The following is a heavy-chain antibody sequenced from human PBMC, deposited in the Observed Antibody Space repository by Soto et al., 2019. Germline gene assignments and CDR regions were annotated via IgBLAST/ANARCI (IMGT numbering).Heavy chain of an antibody. V-gene: IGHV1-69*13. D-gene: IGHD1-26*01. CDR1: GGTFSSYA. CDR3: ARGIGVGAAGIFDY. J-gene: IGHJ4*02. CDR2: IIPIFGTA. Sequence: SVKVSCTASGGTFSSYAISWVRQAPGQGLEWMGGIIPIFGTANYAQKFQGRVTITADESTSTAYMELSSLRPEDTAVYYCARGIGVGAAGIFDYWGQGTLVTVSS.